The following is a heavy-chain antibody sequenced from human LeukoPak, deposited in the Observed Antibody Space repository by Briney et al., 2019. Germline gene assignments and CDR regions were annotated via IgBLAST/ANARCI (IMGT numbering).Heavy chain of an antibody. V-gene: IGHV3-21*01. CDR3: ASGDYYYDSGSYYHGY. CDR2: ISSGSSYI. Sequence: PGGSLRLSCAAYGFTFSSYSMNWVRQAPGRGLEWVSSISSGSSYIYYADSVKGRFTISRDNAKNSLYLRMNSLRAEDTAVYYCASGDYYYDSGSYYHGYWGQGTLVTVSS. CDR1: GFTFSSYS. J-gene: IGHJ4*02. D-gene: IGHD3-10*01.